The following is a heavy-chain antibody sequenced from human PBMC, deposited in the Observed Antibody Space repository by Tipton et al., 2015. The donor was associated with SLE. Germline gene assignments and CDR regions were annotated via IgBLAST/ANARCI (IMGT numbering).Heavy chain of an antibody. D-gene: IGHD3/OR15-3a*01. Sequence: SLRLSCAASGFTFINFWMDWVRQAPGKGLVWVSRINSDGTYTTYADAVKGRFSISRDNAENTLYLQMNSLRAEDTAVYFCARERMDLDVWGKGITVTVSA. V-gene: IGHV3-74*01. CDR3: ARERMDLDV. J-gene: IGHJ6*04. CDR2: INSDGTYT. CDR1: GFTFINFW.